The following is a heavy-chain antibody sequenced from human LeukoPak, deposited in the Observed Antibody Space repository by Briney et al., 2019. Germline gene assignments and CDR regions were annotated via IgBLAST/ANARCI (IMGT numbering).Heavy chain of an antibody. D-gene: IGHD3-10*01. J-gene: IGHJ4*02. V-gene: IGHV3-23*01. CDR1: GFTFSSYA. Sequence: GGSLRLSCAASGFTFSSYAMSWVRQAPGKGLEWVSAISGSGGSTYYADSVKGRFTISRDNSKNTLYLQMNSLRAEDTAVYYCAKTGLLWFGELSDFDYWGQGTLVTVSS. CDR2: ISGSGGST. CDR3: AKTGLLWFGELSDFDY.